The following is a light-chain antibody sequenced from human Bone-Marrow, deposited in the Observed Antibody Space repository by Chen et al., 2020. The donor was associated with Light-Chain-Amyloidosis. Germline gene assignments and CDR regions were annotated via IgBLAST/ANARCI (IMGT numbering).Light chain of an antibody. J-gene: IGKJ4*01. CDR1: QSVLYSSNNKNY. Sequence: DIVMTQSPDSLAVSLGERATINCKSSQSVLYSSNNKNYLAWYQQKSGQPPKLLIYWASARESGVPDRFSGSGSGTDFTLTIGSLEAEDVAVYYCKQYFRTPLTFGGGTKVEIK. V-gene: IGKV4-1*01. CDR2: WAS. CDR3: KQYFRTPLT.